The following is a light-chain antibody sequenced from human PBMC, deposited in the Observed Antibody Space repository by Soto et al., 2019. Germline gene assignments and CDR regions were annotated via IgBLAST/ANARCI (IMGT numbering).Light chain of an antibody. CDR2: DTS. CDR1: QSVSRY. J-gene: IGKJ5*01. V-gene: IGKV3-11*01. Sequence: EIVLTQSPATLSLSPGERATLSYRASQSVSRYLAWYQQKPGQAPRLLIYDTSNRATGFPARFSGSGSGTDFTLTISRLEPEDFAVYYCQQRSSWPITFGQGTRLEIK. CDR3: QQRSSWPIT.